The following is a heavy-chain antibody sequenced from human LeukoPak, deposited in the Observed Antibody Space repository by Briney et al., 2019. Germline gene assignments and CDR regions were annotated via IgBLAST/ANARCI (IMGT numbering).Heavy chain of an antibody. CDR3: ARSGDSASVED. V-gene: IGHV4-4*02. Sequence: SETLSLTCAVSGGSISSGNWWSWIRQTPGKGLEWIGEIYHSGNTVYNPPFKSRVTISVDTSKNQFSLKLTAVTAADTAVYYCARSGDSASVEDWGQGTLVTVSS. J-gene: IGHJ4*02. CDR1: GGSISSGNW. CDR2: IYHSGNT. D-gene: IGHD4-17*01.